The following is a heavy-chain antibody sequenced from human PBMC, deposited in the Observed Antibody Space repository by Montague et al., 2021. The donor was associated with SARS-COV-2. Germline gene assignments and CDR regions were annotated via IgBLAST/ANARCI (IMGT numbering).Heavy chain of an antibody. J-gene: IGHJ4*02. V-gene: IGHV4-31*02. CDR2: IYYSGST. D-gene: IGHD3-3*01. CDR3: ARAPATIFGVVKQIDY. Sequence: LRLSCAASGFTFSSYSMNWVRQAPGKGLEWIGYIYYSGSTYYNPSLKSRVTISVDTSKNQFSLKLSSVTAADTAVYYCARAPATIFGVVKQIDYWGQGTLVTVSS. CDR1: GFTFSSYS.